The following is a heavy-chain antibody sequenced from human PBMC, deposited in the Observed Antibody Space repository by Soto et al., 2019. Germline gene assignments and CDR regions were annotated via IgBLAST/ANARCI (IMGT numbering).Heavy chain of an antibody. J-gene: IGHJ6*03. V-gene: IGHV3-7*01. CDR2: IKQDGSEK. CDR3: ARDKREGAYDFWSGYLGLGTNYYYYMDV. Sequence: GGSLRLSCAASGFTFSSYWMSWVRQAPGKGLEWVANIKQDGSEKYYVDSVKGRFTISRDNAKNSLYLQMNSLRAEDTAVYYCARDKREGAYDFWSGYLGLGTNYYYYMDVWGKGTTVTVSS. D-gene: IGHD3-3*01. CDR1: GFTFSSYW.